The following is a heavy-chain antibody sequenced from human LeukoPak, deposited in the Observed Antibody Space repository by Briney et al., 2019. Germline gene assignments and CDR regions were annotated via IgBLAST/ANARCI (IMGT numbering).Heavy chain of an antibody. V-gene: IGHV3-23*01. CDR1: GFTFSSYA. CDR2: ISSSDANT. D-gene: IGHD1-14*01. J-gene: IGHJ4*02. Sequence: GGSLRLSCAASGFTFSSYAMYWVRQAPGKGLEWVSAISSSDANTYYADSVKGRFTISRDNSKNTLYLQMNSLRAEDTALYYCAIREPIGYWGRGTLVTVSS. CDR3: AIREPIGY.